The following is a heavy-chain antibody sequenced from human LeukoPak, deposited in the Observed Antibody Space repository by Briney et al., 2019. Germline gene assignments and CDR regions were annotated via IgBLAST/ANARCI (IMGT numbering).Heavy chain of an antibody. CDR2: IYYSGST. CDR3: ARDYSSSSGPFCQAFDI. CDR1: GGSISSSSYY. J-gene: IGHJ3*02. Sequence: PSETLSLTCTVSGGSISSSSYYWGWIRQPPGKGLEWIGSIYYSGSTYYNPSLKSRVTISVDTSKNQFSLKLSSVTAADTAVYYCARDYSSSSGPFCQAFDIWGQGTMVTVSS. D-gene: IGHD6-6*01. V-gene: IGHV4-39*07.